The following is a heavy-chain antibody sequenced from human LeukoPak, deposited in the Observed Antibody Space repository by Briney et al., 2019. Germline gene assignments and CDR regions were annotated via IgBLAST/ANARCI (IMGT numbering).Heavy chain of an antibody. CDR2: ITGSGDTT. V-gene: IGHV3-23*01. J-gene: IGHJ3*02. D-gene: IGHD5-24*01. CDR1: GFTFSSYA. Sequence: GGSLRLSCEASGFTFSSYAVTWVRQAPGKGLEWVSGITGSGDTTFYADSVKGRFTISRDNSKNTLYLQINSLRVEDTAVYYCARGMDGYGPDAFDIWGQGTMVTVSS. CDR3: ARGMDGYGPDAFDI.